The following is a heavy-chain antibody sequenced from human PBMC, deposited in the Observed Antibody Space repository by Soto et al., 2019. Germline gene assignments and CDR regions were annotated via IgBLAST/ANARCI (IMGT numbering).Heavy chain of an antibody. J-gene: IGHJ4*02. CDR2: ISAYNGNT. CDR1: GDTFASYS. CDR3: ARDPPPPDY. V-gene: IGHV1-18*01. Sequence: ASVKVSCKASGDTFASYSISWMRQAPGQGLEWMGWISAYNGNTNYAQKLQGRVTMTTDTSTSTAYMELRSLRSDDTAVYYCARDPPPPDYWGQGTLVTVSS.